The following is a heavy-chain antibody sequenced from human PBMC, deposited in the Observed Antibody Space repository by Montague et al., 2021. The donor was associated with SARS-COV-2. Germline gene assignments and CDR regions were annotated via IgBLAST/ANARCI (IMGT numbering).Heavy chain of an antibody. V-gene: IGHV6-1*01. CDR1: GDSVSSNSAA. Sequence: CAISGDSVSSNSAAWNWIRQSPSRGLEWLGRTYYRSKWYYEYAVSLKSRITINPDTSKNQFSLQVESMTPEDTAMYYCALAVAGRGGYDYWGQGTLVTVSS. CDR2: TYYRSKWYY. J-gene: IGHJ4*02. CDR3: ALAVAGRGGYDY. D-gene: IGHD6-19*01.